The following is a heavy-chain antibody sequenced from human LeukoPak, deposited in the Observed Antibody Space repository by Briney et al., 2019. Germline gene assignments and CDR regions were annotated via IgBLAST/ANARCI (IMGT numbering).Heavy chain of an antibody. Sequence: MASETLSLTCAVYGGSFSGYYWSWIRQPPGKGLEWIGEINHSGSTNYNPSLKSRVTISVDTSKNQSSLKLSSVTAADTAVYYCARGDLSYSSGWSYWGQGTLVTVSS. J-gene: IGHJ4*02. CDR3: ARGDLSYSSGWSY. V-gene: IGHV4-34*01. CDR2: INHSGST. CDR1: GGSFSGYY. D-gene: IGHD6-19*01.